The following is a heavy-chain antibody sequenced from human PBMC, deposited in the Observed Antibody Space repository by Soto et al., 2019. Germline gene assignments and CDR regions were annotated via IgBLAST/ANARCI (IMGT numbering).Heavy chain of an antibody. CDR3: AVTYYYGSGSYPDAFDI. Sequence: QLQLQESGPGLVKPSETLSLTCTVSGGSISSSSYYWGWIRQPPGKGLEWIGSIYYSGSTYYNPSLKSRVTISVDTSKTQFSLKLSSVTAADTAVYYCAVTYYYGSGSYPDAFDIWGQGTMVTVSS. CDR1: GGSISSSSYY. CDR2: IYYSGST. V-gene: IGHV4-39*01. J-gene: IGHJ3*02. D-gene: IGHD3-10*01.